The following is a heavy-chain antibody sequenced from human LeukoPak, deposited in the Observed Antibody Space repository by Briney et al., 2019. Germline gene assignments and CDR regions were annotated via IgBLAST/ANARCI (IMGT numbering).Heavy chain of an antibody. V-gene: IGHV3-21*01. CDR3: ARDRSVDIVATASNDY. D-gene: IGHD5-12*01. CDR2: ISSSSSYI. Sequence: GGSLRLSCAASGFTFSSYSMNWVRQAPGKGLEWVSSISSSSSYIYYADSVKGRFTISRDNAKNSLYLQMNSLRAEDTAVYSCARDRSVDIVATASNDYWGQGTLVTVSS. J-gene: IGHJ4*02. CDR1: GFTFSSYS.